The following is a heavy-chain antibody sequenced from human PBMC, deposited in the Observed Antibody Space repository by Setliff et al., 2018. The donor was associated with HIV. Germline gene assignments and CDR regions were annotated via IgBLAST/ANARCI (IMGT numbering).Heavy chain of an antibody. Sequence: SETLSLTCSVSGDSIFTSTYYWGWIRQPPGKRLEWIGSIYYSGNTYYNPSLKSRVTISVDTSKNQFFLNLSSVTATDSAVYYCARLGRPYSGQGWFDPWGQGTLGTV. V-gene: IGHV4-39*01. D-gene: IGHD5-12*01. CDR2: IYYSGNT. CDR1: GDSIFTSTYY. J-gene: IGHJ5*02. CDR3: ARLGRPYSGQGWFDP.